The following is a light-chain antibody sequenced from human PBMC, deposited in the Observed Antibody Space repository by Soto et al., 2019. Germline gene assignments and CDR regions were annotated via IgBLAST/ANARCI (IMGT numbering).Light chain of an antibody. V-gene: IGLV4-69*01. CDR1: SGHSNYA. Sequence: QSVLTQSPSASASLGASVKLTCTLSSGHSNYAIAWHQQQPEKGPRYLMKLNSDGSHSKGDGIPDRFSGSSSEAERYLTISSLQSEDEADYYCQTWVTGIYVFGTGTKLTVL. CDR2: LNSDGSH. J-gene: IGLJ1*01. CDR3: QTWVTGIYV.